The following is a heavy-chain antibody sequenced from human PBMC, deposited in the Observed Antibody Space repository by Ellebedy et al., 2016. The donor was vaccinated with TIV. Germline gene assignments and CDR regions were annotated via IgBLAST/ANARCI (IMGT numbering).Heavy chain of an antibody. CDR3: ARNSGSY. Sequence: MPSETLSLTCAVYGGSFSGYYWSWIRQPPGKGLEWIGEINHSGSTNYNPSLKSRVTISVDTSKNQFSLKLSSVTAADTAVYYCARNSGSYWGQGTLVTVSS. CDR2: INHSGST. CDR1: GGSFSGYY. J-gene: IGHJ4*02. V-gene: IGHV4-34*01. D-gene: IGHD3-10*01.